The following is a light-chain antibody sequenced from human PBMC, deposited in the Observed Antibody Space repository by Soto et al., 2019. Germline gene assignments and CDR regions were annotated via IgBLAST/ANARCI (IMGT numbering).Light chain of an antibody. CDR2: DVS. Sequence: QSALTQPASVSGSPGQSITISCTGTSSDVGGYDYVSWYQQHPGKAPKLMIYDVSNRPSGLSNRFSGSKSGNTASLTISGLQADDEADYYCSSYTSSSTYFFGTGTKLTVL. J-gene: IGLJ1*01. V-gene: IGLV2-14*01. CDR1: SSDVGGYDY. CDR3: SSYTSSSTYF.